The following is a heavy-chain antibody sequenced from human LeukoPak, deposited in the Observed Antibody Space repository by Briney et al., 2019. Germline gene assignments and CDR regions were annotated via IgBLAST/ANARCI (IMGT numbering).Heavy chain of an antibody. D-gene: IGHD4-23*01. CDR3: ARGSITVVPAFDI. V-gene: IGHV4-4*07. Sequence: SDILSLTCTVSGASVSRYYWNWIRQPAGKGLEWIGRIYDSGTTNSNPSLKSRVAMSVDTSRNQFSLQLFSLTAADTAVYYCARGSITVVPAFDIWGEGTMFTVSS. CDR2: IYDSGTT. J-gene: IGHJ3*02. CDR1: GASVSRYY.